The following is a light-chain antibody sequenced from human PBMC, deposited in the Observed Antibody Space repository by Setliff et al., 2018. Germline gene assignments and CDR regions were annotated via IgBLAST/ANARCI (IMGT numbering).Light chain of an antibody. CDR2: EVS. V-gene: IGLV2-23*02. Sequence: QSALTQPASVSGSPGQSITISCTGTSSDVGSYNLVSWYQQHPGKAPKLMIYEVSKRPSGVSNRFSGSKSGNTASLTISGLQAEDGADYYCCSYAGSPYVFGTGTKVTVL. J-gene: IGLJ1*01. CDR3: CSYAGSPYV. CDR1: SSDVGSYNL.